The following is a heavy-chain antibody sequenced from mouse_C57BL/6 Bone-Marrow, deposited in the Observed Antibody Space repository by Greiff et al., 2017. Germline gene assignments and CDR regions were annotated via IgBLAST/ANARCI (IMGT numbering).Heavy chain of an antibody. V-gene: IGHV1-69*01. J-gene: IGHJ1*03. CDR3: ARFDGNYWYFDV. Sequence: QVQLQQPGAELVMPGASVKLSCKASGYTFPSYWMHWVKQRPGQGLEWIGEIDPSDSYTNYNQKFKGKSTLTVDKSSSTAYMQLSSLTSEDSAVYYCARFDGNYWYFDVWGTGTTVTVSS. CDR2: IDPSDSYT. D-gene: IGHD2-1*01. CDR1: GYTFPSYW.